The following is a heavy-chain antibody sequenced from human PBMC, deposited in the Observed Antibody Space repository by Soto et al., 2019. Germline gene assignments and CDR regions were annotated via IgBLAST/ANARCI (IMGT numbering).Heavy chain of an antibody. J-gene: IGHJ4*02. CDR3: ARESTLLGYCSGGSCYSLPTSGEYAY. Sequence: ASVKVSCKTSGYTFTSYVINWVRQAPGQGLEWMGWISGYNGNTNYAQKLQGRVTMTTDTSTSTAYMELRSLRSDDTAVYYCARESTLLGYCSGGSCYSLPTSGEYAYWGQGTLVTVSS. CDR1: GYTFTSYV. D-gene: IGHD2-15*01. CDR2: ISGYNGNT. V-gene: IGHV1-18*01.